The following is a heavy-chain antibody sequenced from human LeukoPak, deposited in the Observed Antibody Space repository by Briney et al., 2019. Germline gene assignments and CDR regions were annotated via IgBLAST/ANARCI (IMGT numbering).Heavy chain of an antibody. V-gene: IGHV4-39*01. CDR2: IYYTGST. D-gene: IGHD3-10*01. CDR1: GGSVTSGGFY. CDR3: ARHSGSGSLSRPFDP. Sequence: AETLSLTCSVSGGSVTSGGFYWGWLRQPPGKGPEWIATIYYTGSTYYNPSLQSRVTISIDTSKNQFSLRLTSVTATDTAVYHCARHSGSGSLSRPFDPWGQGTLVTVSS. J-gene: IGHJ5*02.